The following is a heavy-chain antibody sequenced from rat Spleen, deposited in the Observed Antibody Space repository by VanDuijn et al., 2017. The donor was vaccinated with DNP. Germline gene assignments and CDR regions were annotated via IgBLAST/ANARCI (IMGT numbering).Heavy chain of an antibody. V-gene: IGHV5-22*01. CDR2: ISYDGSST. Sequence: EVQLVESGGGLVQPGRSMKLSCAASGFTFSNYDMAWVRQAPKKGLEWVATISYDGSSTNYRDSVKGRFTISRDSVQNTLYLQMSKLGSEDTAIYYCAKGPNYGGWSDYFDYWGQGVMVTVSS. D-gene: IGHD1-11*01. CDR3: AKGPNYGGWSDYFDY. J-gene: IGHJ2*01. CDR1: GFTFSNYD.